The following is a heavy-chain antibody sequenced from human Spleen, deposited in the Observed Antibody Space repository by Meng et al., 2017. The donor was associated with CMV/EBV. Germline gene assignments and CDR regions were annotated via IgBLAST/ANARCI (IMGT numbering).Heavy chain of an antibody. Sequence: GESLKISCAASGFTFSYFTINWVRQAPGKGLEWVSSISSSSYIYYADSVKGRFTISRDNAKNSLFLQMNSLTAEDTAVYYCARELDSTSAYYFDYWGQGTLVTVSS. J-gene: IGHJ4*02. CDR3: ARELDSTSAYYFDY. CDR1: GFTFSYFT. V-gene: IGHV3-21*01. CDR2: ISSSSYI. D-gene: IGHD2-2*01.